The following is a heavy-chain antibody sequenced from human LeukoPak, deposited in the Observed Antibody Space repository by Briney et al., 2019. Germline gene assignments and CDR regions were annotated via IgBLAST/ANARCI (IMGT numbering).Heavy chain of an antibody. CDR2: INPNSGGT. J-gene: IGHJ2*01. CDR3: AIIGGYRAGFDL. CDR1: GYTFTGYY. Sequence: GASVKVSCKASGYTFTGYYMHWVRQAPGRGLEWMGWINPNSGGTNYAQKFQGWVTMTRDTPISTAYMELSRLRSDDTAVYYCAIIGGYRAGFDLWGRGTLVTVSS. V-gene: IGHV1-2*04. D-gene: IGHD3-16*02.